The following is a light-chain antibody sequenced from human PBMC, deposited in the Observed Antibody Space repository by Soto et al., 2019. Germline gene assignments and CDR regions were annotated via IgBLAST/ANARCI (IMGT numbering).Light chain of an antibody. CDR2: LEGSGSY. Sequence: QSVLTQSSSASASLGSSVKLTCTLSSGHSSYIIAWHQQQPGKAPRYLMKLEGSGSYNKGSGVPDRFSGSSSGADRYLTISNLQFEDEADYYCETWDSSTRVFGGGTQLTVL. V-gene: IGLV4-60*02. J-gene: IGLJ3*02. CDR1: SGHSSYI. CDR3: ETWDSSTRV.